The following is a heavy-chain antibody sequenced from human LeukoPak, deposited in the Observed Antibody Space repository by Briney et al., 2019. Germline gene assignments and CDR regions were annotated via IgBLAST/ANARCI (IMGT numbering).Heavy chain of an antibody. J-gene: IGHJ3*02. CDR2: IYYNGNT. V-gene: IGHV4-30-4*08. CDR1: GGSISSGGYY. CDR3: ARNQAVAANRGAFDI. Sequence: SQTLSLTCTVSGGSISSGGYYWSWIRQLPGKGLEWIGYIYYNGNTYYNPYNPSLTSRVTMSVDTSKNQFSLKLDSVTEIDTAMYYCARNQAVAANRGAFDIWGQGTMVTVSS. D-gene: IGHD6-19*01.